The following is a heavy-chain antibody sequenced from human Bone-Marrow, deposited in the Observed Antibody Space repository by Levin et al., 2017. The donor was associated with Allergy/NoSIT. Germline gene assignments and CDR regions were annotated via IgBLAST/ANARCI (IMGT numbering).Heavy chain of an antibody. Sequence: SVKVSCKTSGGTFSSYSITWVRQAPGQGLEWMGRIVPVLGVTNYEQTFQGRVTIIADKSTSTVYMELTNLRSDDAAMYYCAREVELRRFFDYWGQGTLVTVSS. D-gene: IGHD1-7*01. CDR2: IVPVLGVT. V-gene: IGHV1-69*04. J-gene: IGHJ4*02. CDR3: AREVELRRFFDY. CDR1: GGTFSSYS.